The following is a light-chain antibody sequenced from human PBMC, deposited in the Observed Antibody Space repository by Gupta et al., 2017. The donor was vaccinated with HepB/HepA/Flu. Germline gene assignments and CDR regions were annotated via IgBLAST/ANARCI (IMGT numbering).Light chain of an antibody. Sequence: QSALTQPASVSGSPGQSIAISCTGTNSDVGGYNLVSWYQQYPGKAPKLMIYEVSKRPAGVSNRFSASKSGTTAPLTISGLQAEDDDYYYCYSYTGDLDVFGTGTRVTVL. CDR1: NSDVGGYNL. J-gene: IGLJ1*01. CDR3: YSYTGDLDV. CDR2: EVS. V-gene: IGLV2-23*02.